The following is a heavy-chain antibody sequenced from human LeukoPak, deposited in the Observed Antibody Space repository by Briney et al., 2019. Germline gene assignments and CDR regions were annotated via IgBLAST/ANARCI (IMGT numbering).Heavy chain of an antibody. Sequence: ASVKVSCKASGGTFSSYAISWVRQAPGQGLEWVGGIIPIFGTANYAQKFQGRVTITADESTSTAYMELSSLRSEDTAVYYCARSTYYYGSGRSGNDDYWGQGTLVTVSS. V-gene: IGHV1-69*13. D-gene: IGHD3-10*01. CDR1: GGTFSSYA. CDR2: IIPIFGTA. J-gene: IGHJ4*02. CDR3: ARSTYYYGSGRSGNDDY.